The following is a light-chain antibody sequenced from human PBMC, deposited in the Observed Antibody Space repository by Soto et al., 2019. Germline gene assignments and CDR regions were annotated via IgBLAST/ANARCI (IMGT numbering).Light chain of an antibody. CDR3: QQYGSSPWT. V-gene: IGKV3-20*01. J-gene: IGKJ1*01. CDR1: QSVSSNY. CDR2: GAS. Sequence: EIELTQSPGTLSLSPGERATLSCRASQSVSSNYLAWYQQKPGQAPRLLIYGASSRATGIPDRFSGSGFGTDFTLTISRLEPEDFAVYYCQQYGSSPWTFGQGTKVEIK.